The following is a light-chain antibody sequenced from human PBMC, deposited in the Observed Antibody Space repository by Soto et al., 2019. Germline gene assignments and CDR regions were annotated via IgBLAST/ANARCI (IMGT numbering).Light chain of an antibody. CDR2: AAS. V-gene: IGKV1-39*01. Sequence: DIRLTQSPSSLSASVGYRVTITCRASQSISTYLNWFQQKPWQAPKLLIYAASSFQSGVPSRFSGSGSGTDFTLTISNLQPQDFATYYCQETYSVPVFSFGPGTTVDIK. J-gene: IGKJ3*01. CDR3: QETYSVPVFS. CDR1: QSISTY.